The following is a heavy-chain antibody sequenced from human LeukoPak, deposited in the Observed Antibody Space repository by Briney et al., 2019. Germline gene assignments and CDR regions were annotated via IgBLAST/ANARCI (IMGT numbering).Heavy chain of an antibody. J-gene: IGHJ5*02. CDR1: GSTFSTYA. CDR3: ARCTTASSGWCNWLDP. V-gene: IGHV3-23*03. Sequence: GGSLRLSCAASGSTFSTYAMSWVRQAPGKGLAWVAFVKSDGAGTHYADSVKGRFTISRDNSKNILYLQMNSLRAEDTAIYYCARCTTASSGWCNWLDPWGQGTLVTVSS. CDR2: VKSDGAGT. D-gene: IGHD3-22*01.